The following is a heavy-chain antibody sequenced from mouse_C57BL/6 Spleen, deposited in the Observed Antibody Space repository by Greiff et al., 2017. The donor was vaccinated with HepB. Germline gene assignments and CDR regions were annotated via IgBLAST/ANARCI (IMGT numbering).Heavy chain of an antibody. CDR3: ARSDYGSSYGYWYFDV. Sequence: VKLQESGAELARPGASVKLSCKASGYTFTSYGISWVKQRTGQGLEWIGEIYPRSGNTYYNEKFKGKATLTADKSSSTAYMELRSLTSEDSAVYFCARSDYGSSYGYWYFDVWGTGTTVTVSS. CDR1: GYTFTSYG. J-gene: IGHJ1*03. D-gene: IGHD1-1*01. CDR2: IYPRSGNT. V-gene: IGHV1-81*01.